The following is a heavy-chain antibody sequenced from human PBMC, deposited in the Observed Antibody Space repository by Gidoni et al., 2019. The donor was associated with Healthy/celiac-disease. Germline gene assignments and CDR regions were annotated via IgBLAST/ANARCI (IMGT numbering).Heavy chain of an antibody. Sequence: EVQLVESGGGLVKPGGSLRLSCAASGFTFSNAWMSWVRQAPGKGLEWVGRIKSKTDGGTTDYAAPVKGRFTISRDDSKNTLYLQMNSLKTEDTAVYYCTTCSGVYDFWSGRYYYYYYMDVWGKGTTVTVSS. CDR1: GFTFSNAW. D-gene: IGHD3-3*01. CDR3: TTCSGVYDFWSGRYYYYYYMDV. J-gene: IGHJ6*03. CDR2: IKSKTDGGTT. V-gene: IGHV3-15*01.